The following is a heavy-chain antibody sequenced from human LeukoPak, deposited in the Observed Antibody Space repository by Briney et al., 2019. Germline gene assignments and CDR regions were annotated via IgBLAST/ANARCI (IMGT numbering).Heavy chain of an antibody. CDR3: AGVVPAGPFDY. V-gene: IGHV3-30*03. CDR1: GFTFSSYG. D-gene: IGHD2-2*01. Sequence: GRSLRLSCAASGFTFSSYGMHWVRQAPGKGLEWVAVISYDGSNKYYADSVKGRFTISGDNSKNTLYLQMNSLRAEDTAVYYCAGVVPAGPFDYWGQGTLVTVSS. CDR2: ISYDGSNK. J-gene: IGHJ4*02.